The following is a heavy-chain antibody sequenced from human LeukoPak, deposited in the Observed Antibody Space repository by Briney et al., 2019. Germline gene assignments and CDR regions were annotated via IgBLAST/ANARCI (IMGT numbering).Heavy chain of an antibody. CDR3: ARGLYGSGSYSSWDY. D-gene: IGHD3-10*01. CDR1: GFTFSSYE. CDR2: ISSSGSTI. V-gene: IGHV3-48*03. J-gene: IGHJ4*02. Sequence: GGSLRLSCAASGFTFSSYEMNWVRQAPGKGLEWVSYISSSGSTIYYADSVKGRFTISRDNAKNSLYLQMNSLRAEDTALYYCARGLYGSGSYSSWDYWGQGTLVTVSS.